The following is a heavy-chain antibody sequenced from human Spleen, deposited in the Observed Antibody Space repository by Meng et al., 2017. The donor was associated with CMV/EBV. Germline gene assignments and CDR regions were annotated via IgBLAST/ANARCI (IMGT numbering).Heavy chain of an antibody. Sequence: QVQPQQWGAGLLKPSETLSLTCAVYGGSFSGYYWSWIRQPPGKGLEWIGEINHSGSTNYNPSLKSRVTISVDTSKNQFSLKLSSVTAADTAVYYCARGPAGSSWVYEYYFDYWGQGTLVTVSS. J-gene: IGHJ4*02. V-gene: IGHV4-34*01. CDR3: ARGPAGSSWVYEYYFDY. CDR2: INHSGST. CDR1: GGSFSGYY. D-gene: IGHD6-13*01.